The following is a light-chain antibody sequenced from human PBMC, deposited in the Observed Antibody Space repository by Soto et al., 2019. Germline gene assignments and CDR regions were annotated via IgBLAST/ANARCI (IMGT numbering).Light chain of an antibody. CDR2: KAS. J-gene: IGKJ5*01. Sequence: DIQMTQSPSTLSGSVGDRVTITCRASQTISSWLAWYQQKPGKAPKLLIYKASTLKSGVPSRFSGSGSGTEFTLTISSLQPEDFAVYYCLQDYNLPITFGQGTRLEIK. CDR3: LQDYNLPIT. CDR1: QTISSW. V-gene: IGKV1-5*03.